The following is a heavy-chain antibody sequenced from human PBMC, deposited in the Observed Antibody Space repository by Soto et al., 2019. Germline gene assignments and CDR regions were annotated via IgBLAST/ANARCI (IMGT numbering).Heavy chain of an antibody. CDR3: ARPFYDFWSGYDYYGMDV. Sequence: GESLKISCKGSGYSFTSYWISWVRQMPGKGLEWMGRIDPSDSYTNYSPSFQGHVTISADKSISTAYLQWSSLKASDTAMYYCARPFYDFWSGYDYYGMDVWGQGTTVTVSS. CDR1: GYSFTSYW. CDR2: IDPSDSYT. V-gene: IGHV5-10-1*01. D-gene: IGHD3-3*01. J-gene: IGHJ6*02.